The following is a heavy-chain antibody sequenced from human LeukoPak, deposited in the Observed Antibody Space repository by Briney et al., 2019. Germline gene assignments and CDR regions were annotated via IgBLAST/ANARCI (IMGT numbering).Heavy chain of an antibody. CDR2: IYTSGTT. J-gene: IGHJ2*01. Sequence: PSETLSLTCTVSGGSISNYYWSWIRQPAGKGLEWIGHIYTSGTTNYNPSLTSRVAISVDTSKNQFSLKVTSMTAADTAVYYCARFLPDLWGRGTLVTVSS. CDR1: GGSISNYY. CDR3: ARFLPDL. V-gene: IGHV4-4*07.